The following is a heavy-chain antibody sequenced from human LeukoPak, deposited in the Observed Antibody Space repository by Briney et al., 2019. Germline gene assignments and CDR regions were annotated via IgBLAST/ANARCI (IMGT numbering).Heavy chain of an antibody. V-gene: IGHV4-39*07. D-gene: IGHD5-18*01. CDR2: IYHSGST. CDR1: GGSISSSSYY. Sequence: SETLSLTCTVSGGSISSSSYYWGWIRQPPGKGLEWIGSIYHSGSTYYNPSLKSRVTISVDTSKNQFSLKLSSVTAADTAVYYCARGGIQLWLHRGLGFDYWGQGTLVTVSS. J-gene: IGHJ4*02. CDR3: ARGGIQLWLHRGLGFDY.